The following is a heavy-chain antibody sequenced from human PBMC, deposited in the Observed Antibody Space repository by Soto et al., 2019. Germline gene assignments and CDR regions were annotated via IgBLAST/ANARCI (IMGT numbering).Heavy chain of an antibody. CDR3: ARMDDSTGYYHQTRVYYYYYGMDV. Sequence: PGESLKISCKGSGYSFTSYWIGWVRQMPGKGLEWMGIIYPGDSDTRYSPSFQGQVTISADKSISTAYLQWSSLKASDTAMYYCARMDDSTGYYHQTRVYYYYYGMDVWGQGTTVTVSS. CDR2: IYPGDSDT. J-gene: IGHJ6*02. D-gene: IGHD3-22*01. V-gene: IGHV5-51*01. CDR1: GYSFTSYW.